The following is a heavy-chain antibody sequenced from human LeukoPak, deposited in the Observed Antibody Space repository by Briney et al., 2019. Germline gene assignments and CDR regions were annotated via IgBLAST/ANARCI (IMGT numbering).Heavy chain of an antibody. Sequence: SVKVSCKASGGTFSSYAISWVRQAPGQGLEWMGRIIPILGIANYAQKFQGRVTITADKSTSTAYMELSSPRSEDTAVYYCARGRYYYDSSGYYYFDYWGQGTLVTVSS. CDR2: IIPILGIA. V-gene: IGHV1-69*04. J-gene: IGHJ4*02. CDR1: GGTFSSYA. D-gene: IGHD3-22*01. CDR3: ARGRYYYDSSGYYYFDY.